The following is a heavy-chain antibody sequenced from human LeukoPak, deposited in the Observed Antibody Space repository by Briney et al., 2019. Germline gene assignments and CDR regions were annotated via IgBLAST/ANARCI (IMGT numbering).Heavy chain of an antibody. D-gene: IGHD3-9*01. CDR2: ISSNGGST. J-gene: IGHJ4*02. Sequence: PGGSLRLSCSASGFTFSSYAMHWVRQAPGKGLEYVAAISSNGGSTYYADSVKGRFTISRDNPKNTLYLQMSSLRAEDTAVYYCVKGLRYFDWLSFDYWGQGTLVTVSS. CDR3: VKGLRYFDWLSFDY. V-gene: IGHV3-64D*06. CDR1: GFTFSSYA.